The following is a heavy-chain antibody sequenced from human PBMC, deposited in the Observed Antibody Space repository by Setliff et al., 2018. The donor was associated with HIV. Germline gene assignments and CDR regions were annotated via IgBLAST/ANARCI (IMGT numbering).Heavy chain of an antibody. CDR1: DDSISSYY. V-gene: IGHV4-59*12. J-gene: IGHJ3*02. D-gene: IGHD1-26*01. Sequence: SETLSLTCTVSDDSISSYYWSWIRQPPGKGLEWFGYIYYSGTNYYNPSLKSRVAISVDTSKNQFSLTLNSVAAADTVVYYCARVGVGASADAFDIWGLGTMVTVSS. CDR3: ARVGVGASADAFDI. CDR2: IYYSGTN.